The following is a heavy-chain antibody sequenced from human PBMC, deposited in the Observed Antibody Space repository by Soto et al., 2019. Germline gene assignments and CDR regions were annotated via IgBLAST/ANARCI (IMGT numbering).Heavy chain of an antibody. V-gene: IGHV1-18*01. Sequence: QVHLVQSGAEVKKPGASVKVSCKASGYTFTSYGITWVRQAPGQGLEWMGWISAHNGNTDYAQKLQGRVIVTRDTSTSTAYMELRSLRSDDAAVYYCARGRYGDYWGQGALVTVSS. CDR1: GYTFTSYG. CDR2: ISAHNGNT. D-gene: IGHD1-1*01. CDR3: ARGRYGDY. J-gene: IGHJ4*02.